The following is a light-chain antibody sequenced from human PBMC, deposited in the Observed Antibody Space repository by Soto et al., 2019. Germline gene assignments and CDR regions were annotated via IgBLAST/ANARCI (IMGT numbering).Light chain of an antibody. V-gene: IGLV2-14*01. CDR2: EVS. Sequence: QSVLTQPASVSGSPGQTITISCTGTSSDVGAYNYVSWYQQHPGKAPKLMIYEVSNRPSGVSDRFSGSKSGNTASLTISGLQAADEADYYCSSKRTTASLVLGTATKVTV. J-gene: IGLJ1*01. CDR1: SSDVGAYNY. CDR3: SSKRTTASLV.